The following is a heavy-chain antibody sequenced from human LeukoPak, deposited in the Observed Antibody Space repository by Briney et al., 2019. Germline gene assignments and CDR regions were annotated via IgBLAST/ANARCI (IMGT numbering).Heavy chain of an antibody. CDR3: ARQGYSGHSQGAADY. CDR2: INTANGNT. J-gene: IGHJ4*02. CDR1: GYSFTSYA. D-gene: IGHD4-23*01. Sequence: GASVKVSCKASGYSFTSYAIHWVRQAPGQRLEWMGWINTANGNTKYSQEFQGRVTMTRDTSTSTVYMELSSLRSEDTAVYYCARQGYSGHSQGAADYWGQGTLVTVSS. V-gene: IGHV1-3*03.